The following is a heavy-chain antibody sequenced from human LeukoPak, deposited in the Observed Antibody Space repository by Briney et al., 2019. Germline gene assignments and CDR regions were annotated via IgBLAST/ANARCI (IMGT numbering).Heavy chain of an antibody. V-gene: IGHV4-34*01. CDR1: GGSFSGYY. CDR2: INHSGST. Sequence: TSETLSLTCAVYGGSFSGYYWSWMRQPPGKGLEWIGEINHSGSTNYNPSLKSRVTISVDTSKNQFSLKLSSVTAADTAVYYCARGSIAVVGIKPAYYYMDVWGKGTTVTVSS. CDR3: ARGSIAVVGIKPAYYYMDV. D-gene: IGHD6-19*01. J-gene: IGHJ6*03.